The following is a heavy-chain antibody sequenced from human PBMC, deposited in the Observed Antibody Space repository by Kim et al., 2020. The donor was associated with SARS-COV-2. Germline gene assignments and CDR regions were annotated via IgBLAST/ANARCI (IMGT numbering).Heavy chain of an antibody. J-gene: IGHJ4*02. Sequence: ADSVKGRFTISRDNAKNSLYLQMNSLRAEDTALYYCARTLGLRFLSTLDYWGQGTLVTVSS. D-gene: IGHD3-3*01. V-gene: IGHV3-20*03. CDR3: ARTLGLRFLSTLDY.